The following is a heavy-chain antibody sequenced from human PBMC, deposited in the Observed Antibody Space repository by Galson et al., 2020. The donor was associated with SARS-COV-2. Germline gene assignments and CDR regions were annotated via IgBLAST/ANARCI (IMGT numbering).Heavy chain of an antibody. Sequence: KIGESLKISCKGSGYSFTSYWISWVRQMPGKGLEWMGRIDPSDSYTNYSPSFQGHVTISADKSISTAYLQWSSLKASDTAMYYCARQQEPGGNLLGLRLGELSSFDYWGQGTLVTVSS. D-gene: IGHD3-16*02. CDR1: GYSFTSYW. J-gene: IGHJ4*02. CDR3: ARQQEPGGNLLGLRLGELSSFDY. V-gene: IGHV5-10-1*01. CDR2: IDPSDSYT.